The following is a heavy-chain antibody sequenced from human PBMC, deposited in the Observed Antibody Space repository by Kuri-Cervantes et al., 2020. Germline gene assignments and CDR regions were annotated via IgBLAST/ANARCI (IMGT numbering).Heavy chain of an antibody. V-gene: IGHV1-2*02. CDR1: GYTFTGYY. J-gene: IGHJ6*03. D-gene: IGHD6-19*01. CDR3: ATSGWYRPRLGRSYYFMDV. CDR2: INPKSGGR. Sequence: ASVKVSCKASGYTFTGYYMHWLRQAPGQGLEWLGWINPKSGGRNYVQKFQGRVTMNEDTSTDTAYMELSCLRYEDTAVYYCATSGWYRPRLGRSYYFMDVWGRGTTFTVSS.